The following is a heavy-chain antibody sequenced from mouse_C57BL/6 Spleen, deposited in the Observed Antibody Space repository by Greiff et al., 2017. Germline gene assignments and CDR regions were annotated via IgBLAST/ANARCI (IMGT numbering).Heavy chain of an antibody. Sequence: VKLKESGGGLAKPGGSLKLSCAASGYTFSDYGMHWARQAPEKGLEWVAYISSGSSTIYYADTVKGRFTISRDNSKNTQFLQMTSLRSEDTAMYYCAKVMVTKAMDYWGQGTSVTVSS. CDR2: ISSGSSTI. CDR3: AKVMVTKAMDY. D-gene: IGHD2-2*01. J-gene: IGHJ4*01. CDR1: GYTFSDYG. V-gene: IGHV5-17*01.